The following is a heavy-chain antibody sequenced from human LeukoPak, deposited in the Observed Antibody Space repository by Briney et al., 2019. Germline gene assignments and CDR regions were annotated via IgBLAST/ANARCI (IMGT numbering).Heavy chain of an antibody. D-gene: IGHD3-3*01. CDR3: AKDPSFWSGYFDY. CDR2: ISGSGGST. CDR1: GFTFSSYA. V-gene: IGHV3-23*01. Sequence: GGSLRLSCAASGFTFSSYAMSWVRQAPGKALEWVSAISGSGGSTYYADSVKGRFTISRDNSKNTLYLQMNSLRAEDTAVYYCAKDPSFWSGYFDYWGQGTLVTVSS. J-gene: IGHJ4*02.